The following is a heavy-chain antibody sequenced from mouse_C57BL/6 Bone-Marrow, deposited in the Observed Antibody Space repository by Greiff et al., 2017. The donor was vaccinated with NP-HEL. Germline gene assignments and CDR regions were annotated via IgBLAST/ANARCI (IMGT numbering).Heavy chain of an antibody. Sequence: QVQLQQPGAELVKLGASVKLSCRASGYTFTSYWMHWVKQRPGQGLEWIGMIHPNSGSTNYNEKFKGKATMTVDKSSSTAYMQLSSLTSEDSAVYDCERAGALDYWGQGTTLTVSS. CDR1: GYTFTSYW. CDR3: ERAGALDY. J-gene: IGHJ2*01. CDR2: IHPNSGST. V-gene: IGHV1-64*01.